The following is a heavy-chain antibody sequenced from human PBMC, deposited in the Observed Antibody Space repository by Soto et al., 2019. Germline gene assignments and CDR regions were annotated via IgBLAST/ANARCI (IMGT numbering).Heavy chain of an antibody. CDR1: GFSFSDYF. V-gene: IGHV3-11*01. CDR3: ARTRFHYALW. D-gene: IGHD3-16*01. J-gene: IGHJ4*02. Sequence: GGSLRLSCAVSGFSFSDYFMSWIRQVPGKGLEWVAYISSSGGATFYADSVKGRFTISRDNAKDSLYLQMNSVRVGDTAVYFCARTRFHYALWWGQGTQVTVSS. CDR2: ISSSGGAT.